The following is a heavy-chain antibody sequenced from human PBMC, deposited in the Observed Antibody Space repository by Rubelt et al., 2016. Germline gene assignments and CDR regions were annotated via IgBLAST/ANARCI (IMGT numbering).Heavy chain of an antibody. D-gene: IGHD5-24*01. J-gene: IGHJ4*02. CDR2: INHSGST. CDR3: ARDLPGEMATIGAFDY. CDR1: GGSFSGYY. Sequence: QVQLQQWGAGLLKPSETLSLTCAVYGGSFSGYYWSWIRQPPGKGLEWIGEINHSGSTNYNPSLKSRVTISVDTSKNQFSLKRSAVTAADTAVYYCARDLPGEMATIGAFDYWGQGTLVTVSS. V-gene: IGHV4-34*01.